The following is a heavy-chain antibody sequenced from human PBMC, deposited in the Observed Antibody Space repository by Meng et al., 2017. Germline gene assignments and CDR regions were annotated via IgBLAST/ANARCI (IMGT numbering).Heavy chain of an antibody. V-gene: IGHV4-34*01. CDR3: ARYGGSSWSYYYYYYGMDV. J-gene: IGHJ6*02. CDR2: INHSGST. D-gene: IGHD6-13*01. CDR1: GGSFSGYY. Sequence: GSLRLSCAVYGGSFSGYYWSWIRQPPGKGLEWIGEINHSGSTNYNPSLKSRVTISVDTSKNQFSLKLSSVTAADTAVYYCARYGGSSWSYYYYYYGMDVWGQGTTVTVSS.